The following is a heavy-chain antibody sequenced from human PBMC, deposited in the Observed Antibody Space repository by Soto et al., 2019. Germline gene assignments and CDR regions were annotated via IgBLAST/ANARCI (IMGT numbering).Heavy chain of an antibody. CDR2: LSYDGTNK. D-gene: IGHD1-26*01. Sequence: QVQLVESGGGVVQPGRSLRLSCAASGFTFSSYGMHWVRQAPGKGLEWVAVLSYDGTNKYYSDSVKGRFTISRDNSKNTLYLQVNSLRAEYAAVYYCAKEFRYRIRGESPAPDYHYYMDVWGKGTTVTVSS. CDR1: GFTFSSYG. J-gene: IGHJ6*03. V-gene: IGHV3-30*18. CDR3: AKEFRYRIRGESPAPDYHYYMDV.